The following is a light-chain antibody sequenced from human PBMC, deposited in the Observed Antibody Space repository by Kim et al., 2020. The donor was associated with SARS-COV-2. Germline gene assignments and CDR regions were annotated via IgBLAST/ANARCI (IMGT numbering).Light chain of an antibody. CDR3: QQSYSTPT. CDR1: QRLSAF. CDR2: AAS. Sequence: SASVGDRVTITCRAGQRLSAFVNWYQQKAGKPPKLLITAASKLQSGVPSRFSGSASGTDVILTISSLQLEESATYYCQQSYSTPTFGPGTKVDIK. J-gene: IGKJ1*01. V-gene: IGKV1-39*01.